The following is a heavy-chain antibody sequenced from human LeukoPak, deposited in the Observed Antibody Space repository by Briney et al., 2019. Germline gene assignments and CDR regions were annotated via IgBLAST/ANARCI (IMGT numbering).Heavy chain of an antibody. CDR1: GFTFSSYA. D-gene: IGHD3-3*01. J-gene: IGHJ6*03. CDR3: TTTYYDFWSGSYYYYMDV. V-gene: IGHV3-15*01. CDR2: IKSKADGGTT. Sequence: GGSLRLSCAASGFTFSSYAMSWVRQAPGKGLEWVGRIKSKADGGTTDYAAPVKGRFTISRDDSKNTLYLQMNSLKTEDTAVYYCTTTYYDFWSGSYYYYMDVWGKGTTVTVSS.